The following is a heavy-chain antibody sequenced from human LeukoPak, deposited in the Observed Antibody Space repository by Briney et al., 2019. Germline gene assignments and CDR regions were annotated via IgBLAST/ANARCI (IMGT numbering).Heavy chain of an antibody. V-gene: IGHV3-33*01. D-gene: IGHD3-3*01. J-gene: IGHJ4*02. Sequence: GGSLRLSCAASGFTFSSYGMHWVRQAPGKGLEWVAVIWYDGSNKYYADSVKGRFTISRDNSKNTLYLQMSSLRSEDTAVYCCARDDLDWAVDYWGQGTLVTVSS. CDR1: GFTFSSYG. CDR3: ARDDLDWAVDY. CDR2: IWYDGSNK.